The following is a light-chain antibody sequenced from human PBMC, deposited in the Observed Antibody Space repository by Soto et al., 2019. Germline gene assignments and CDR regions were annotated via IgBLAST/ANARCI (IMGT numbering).Light chain of an antibody. CDR3: QQSDNSPIT. V-gene: IGKV3-20*01. J-gene: IGKJ5*01. Sequence: EIVLTQSPGTLSLSPGERATLSCRASQSVSSMYLAWYQQKPGPAPRLLIYGASSRATVIQDRFSGTGSDTDFTITSSIGEPEDLAVYYCQQSDNSPITFGQGTRLEIK. CDR2: GAS. CDR1: QSVSSMY.